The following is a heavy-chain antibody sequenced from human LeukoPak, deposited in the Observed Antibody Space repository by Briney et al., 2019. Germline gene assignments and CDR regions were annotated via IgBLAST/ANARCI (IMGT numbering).Heavy chain of an antibody. CDR2: INIDERIT. V-gene: IGHV3-74*01. D-gene: IGHD1-26*01. J-gene: IGHJ4*02. CDR1: GFSFSTQR. CDR3: ASGTIVGARGADN. Sequence: PGGSLRLSCAASGFSFSTQRMHWVRQAPGKGLVWVSYINIDERITGYADSVKGRFTISRDNANNLLYPQMNSLRAEDTAVYYCASGTIVGARGADNWGQGTLVTVSS.